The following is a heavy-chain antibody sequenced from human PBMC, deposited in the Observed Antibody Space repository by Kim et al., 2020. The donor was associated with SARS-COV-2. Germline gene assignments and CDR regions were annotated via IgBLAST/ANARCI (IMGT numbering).Heavy chain of an antibody. Sequence: VKGRFTISRDNSKNTLYLQMNSLRAEDTAVYYCARDITMVRGVPFTGLDYWGQGTLVTVSS. CDR3: ARDITMVRGVPFTGLDY. J-gene: IGHJ4*02. D-gene: IGHD3-10*01. V-gene: IGHV3-30*01.